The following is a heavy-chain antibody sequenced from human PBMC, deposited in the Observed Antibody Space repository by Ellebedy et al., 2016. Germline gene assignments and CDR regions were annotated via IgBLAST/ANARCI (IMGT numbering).Heavy chain of an antibody. V-gene: IGHV4-30-2*01. CDR3: ARSTGSYYLGN. Sequence: SETLSLTCAVSGDSMTSGSYSWNWIRQPPGKGLEWIGCIYHSGSAYYSPALESRVTISVDKSKTQFSLKLSSMTAADTAIYYCARSTGSYYLGNWGQGILVAVSS. CDR2: IYHSGSA. J-gene: IGHJ4*02. CDR1: GDSMTSGSYS. D-gene: IGHD1-26*01.